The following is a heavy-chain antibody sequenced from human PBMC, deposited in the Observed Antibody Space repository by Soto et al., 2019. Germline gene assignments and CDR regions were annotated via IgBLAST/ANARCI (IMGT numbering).Heavy chain of an antibody. CDR2: ISYDGSNK. CDR3: AKDSGTTTVPGNY. V-gene: IGHV3-30*18. D-gene: IGHD4-17*01. J-gene: IGHJ4*02. CDR1: GFTFSSYG. Sequence: PGGSLRLSCAASGFTFSSYGMHWVRQAPGKGLEWVAVISYDGSNKYYADSVKGRFTISRDNSKNTLYLQMNSLRAEDTAVYYCAKDSGTTTVPGNYWGQGTLVTVSS.